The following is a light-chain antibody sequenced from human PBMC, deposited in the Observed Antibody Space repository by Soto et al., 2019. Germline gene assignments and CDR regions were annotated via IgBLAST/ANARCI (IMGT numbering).Light chain of an antibody. CDR1: QSISTW. V-gene: IGKV1-5*03. J-gene: IGKJ4*01. CDR2: KAS. Sequence: DIQMTQAPSTLSASGGDRVTITCRASQSISTWSAWYQQNPGEAPKLLIYKASNLEGGVPSRFSGSGSGTEFTITINSLQPDDFATYYCQQYNTYPLSFGGGTTVEIK. CDR3: QQYNTYPLS.